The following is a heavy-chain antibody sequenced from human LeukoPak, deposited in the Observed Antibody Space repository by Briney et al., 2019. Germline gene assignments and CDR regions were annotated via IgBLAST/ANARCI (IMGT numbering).Heavy chain of an antibody. V-gene: IGHV3-53*01. CDR3: SRDNRVVTIFGVVTRWWFDP. CDR2: IYSDDRT. D-gene: IGHD3-3*01. Sequence: GGSLRLSCAASGITVSSNYMSWVRPAPGKGLEWVSVIYSDDRTYYADSVKGRFTLSRDKSKNTLYLQVNSLRAEDTAVYYCSRDNRVVTIFGVVTRWWFDPWGQGTLVTVSS. CDR1: GITVSSNY. J-gene: IGHJ5*02.